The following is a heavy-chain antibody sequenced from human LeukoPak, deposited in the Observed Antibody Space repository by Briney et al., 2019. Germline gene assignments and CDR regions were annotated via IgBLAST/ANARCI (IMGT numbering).Heavy chain of an antibody. CDR2: ISPDGSDK. D-gene: IGHD6-13*01. Sequence: GGSLRLSCAASGITFRTYGMHWVRPAPGKGLEWVAVISPDGSDKHYADSVKGRFIISRDNSENRLDLQMNSLRAEDTGVYYCAKDRSRSWALDFWGQGTLVTVSS. V-gene: IGHV3-30*13. CDR1: GITFRTYG. J-gene: IGHJ4*02. CDR3: AKDRSRSWALDF.